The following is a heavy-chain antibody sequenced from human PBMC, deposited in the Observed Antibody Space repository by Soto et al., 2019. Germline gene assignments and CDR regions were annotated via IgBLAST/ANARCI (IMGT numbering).Heavy chain of an antibody. J-gene: IGHJ4*02. CDR3: ARESSAGSYYFDN. CDR1: GGSISSGGYF. D-gene: IGHD3-10*01. Sequence: QVQLQESGPGLVKPSQTLSLTCTVSGGSISSGGYFWSWIRQPPGKGLEWIGRISYSEDTSYNPSLESRVAISLDTSKSQFSLKLSSVTAADTAVYYCARESSAGSYYFDNWGQGTLVTVS. V-gene: IGHV4-30-4*01. CDR2: ISYSEDT.